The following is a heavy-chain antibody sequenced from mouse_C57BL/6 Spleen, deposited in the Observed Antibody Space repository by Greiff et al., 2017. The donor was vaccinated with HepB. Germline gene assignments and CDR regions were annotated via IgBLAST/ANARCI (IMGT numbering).Heavy chain of an antibody. V-gene: IGHV10-1*01. J-gene: IGHJ4*01. D-gene: IGHD1-1*01. CDR1: GFSFNTYA. Sequence: EVKLVESGGGLVQPKGSLKLSCAASGFSFNTYAMNWVRQAPGKGLEWVARIRSKSNNYATYYADSVKDRFTISRDDSESMLYLQMNNLKTEDTAMYYCVRQDYGSSYNYAMDYWGQGTSVTVSS. CDR2: IRSKSNNYAT. CDR3: VRQDYGSSYNYAMDY.